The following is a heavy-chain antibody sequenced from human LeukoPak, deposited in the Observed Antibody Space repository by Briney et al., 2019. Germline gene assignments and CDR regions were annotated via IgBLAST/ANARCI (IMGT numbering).Heavy chain of an antibody. Sequence: GGSLRLSCAASGFTVSSNYMSWVRQAPGKGLEWVSVIYSGGSTYYADSVKGRFTIPRDNSKNTLYLQMNSLRAEDTAVYYCARTPHYYDSSGLHDAFDIWGQGTMVTVSS. V-gene: IGHV3-53*01. CDR3: ARTPHYYDSSGLHDAFDI. CDR2: IYSGGST. D-gene: IGHD3-22*01. CDR1: GFTVSSNY. J-gene: IGHJ3*02.